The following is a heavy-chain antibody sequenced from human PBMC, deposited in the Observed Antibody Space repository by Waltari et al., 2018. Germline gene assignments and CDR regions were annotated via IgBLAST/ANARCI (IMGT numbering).Heavy chain of an antibody. Sequence: QVQLQESGPGLVKPSETLSLTCTVSGGSISSYYWSWIQQPPGKGLEWIGYIYYSGSTNYNPSLKSRVTISVDTSKNQFSLKLSSVTAADTAVYYCARDYCGGDCYSYAFDIWGQGTMVTVSS. V-gene: IGHV4-59*01. CDR3: ARDYCGGDCYSYAFDI. D-gene: IGHD2-21*01. CDR2: IYYSGST. J-gene: IGHJ3*02. CDR1: GGSISSYY.